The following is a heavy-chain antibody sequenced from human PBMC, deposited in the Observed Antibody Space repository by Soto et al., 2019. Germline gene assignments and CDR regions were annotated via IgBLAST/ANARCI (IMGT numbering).Heavy chain of an antibody. J-gene: IGHJ6*02. CDR1: GFTFSSYA. D-gene: IGHD3-3*01. V-gene: IGHV3-30-3*01. CDR3: ARSGYNDYYYYGMDV. Sequence: GGSLRLSCAASGFTFSSYAMHWVRQAPGKGLEWVAVISYDGSNKYYADSVKGRFTISRDNSKNTLYLQMNSLRAEDTAVYYCARSGYNDYYYYGMDVWGQGTTVTVSS. CDR2: ISYDGSNK.